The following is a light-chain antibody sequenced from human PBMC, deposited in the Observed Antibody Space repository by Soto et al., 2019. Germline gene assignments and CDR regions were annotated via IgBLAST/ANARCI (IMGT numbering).Light chain of an antibody. CDR2: DAY. CDR1: QSISGW. V-gene: IGKV1-5*01. J-gene: IGKJ2*01. CDR3: QQYNSFPYT. Sequence: IQMTQSPSTLTASVGDRVTITCRASQSISGWLAWYQQKSGKAPKLLIYDAYTLESGVPSRFGGSGSGTEFTLTINSLQPDDFATYYCQQYNSFPYTFGQGTKLQI.